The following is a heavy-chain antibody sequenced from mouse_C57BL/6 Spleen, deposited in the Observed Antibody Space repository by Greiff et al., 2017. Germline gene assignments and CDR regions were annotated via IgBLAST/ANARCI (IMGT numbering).Heavy chain of an antibody. J-gene: IGHJ4*01. CDR2: IYPGSGST. CDR1: GYTFTSYW. V-gene: IGHV1-55*01. D-gene: IGHD2-10*02. CDR3: ARPVYGNSYAMDY. Sequence: QVQLQQPGAELVKPGASVKMSCKASGYTFTSYWITWVKQRPGQGLEWIGDIYPGSGSTNYNEKFKSKATLTVDTSSSTAYMQLSSLTSEDSAVYYCARPVYGNSYAMDYWGQGTSVTVSS.